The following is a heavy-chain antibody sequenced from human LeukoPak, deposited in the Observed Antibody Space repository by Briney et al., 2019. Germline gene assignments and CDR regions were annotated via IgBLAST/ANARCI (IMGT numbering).Heavy chain of an antibody. CDR1: GGSIRSSYYY. CDR2: ISRSGSTR. V-gene: IGHV3-11*01. Sequence: PSETLSLTCTVSGGSIRSSYYYWGWIRQAPGKGLEWVSHISRSGSTRYYADSLKGRFTISRDNAKNSLYLQMNSLRAEDTAVYYCARTAYYYDSSGYDDAFDIWGQGTMVTVSS. J-gene: IGHJ3*02. CDR3: ARTAYYYDSSGYDDAFDI. D-gene: IGHD3-22*01.